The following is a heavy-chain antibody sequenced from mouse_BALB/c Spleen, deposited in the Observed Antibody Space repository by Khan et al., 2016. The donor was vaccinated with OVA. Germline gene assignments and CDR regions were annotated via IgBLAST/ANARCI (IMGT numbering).Heavy chain of an antibody. CDR2: INPSSGYT. CDR3: VRIPVPPCFFNC. J-gene: IGHJ2*01. Sequence: QVQLKQSGAELARPGASVKMSCKASGYTFTNYTMHWVKQRPGQGLEWIGYINPSSGYTNYNQKFKDKATLTADKSSSTAYMQLTSLTSEDSAVYYCVRIPVPPCFFNCWGQGTTLTVSS. CDR1: GYTFTNYT. V-gene: IGHV1-4*01.